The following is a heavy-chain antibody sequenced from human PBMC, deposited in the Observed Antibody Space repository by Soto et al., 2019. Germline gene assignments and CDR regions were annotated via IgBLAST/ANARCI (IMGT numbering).Heavy chain of an antibody. CDR1: GFTFSSYA. CDR3: AKDQYSSAGGGMDV. J-gene: IGHJ6*02. V-gene: IGHV3-23*01. D-gene: IGHD6-19*01. CDR2: ISGSGGST. Sequence: GGSLRLSCAASGFTFSSYAMSWVRQAPGKGLEWVSAISGSGGSTYYADSVKGRITISRDNSKNTLYLQMNSLRAEDTAVYYCAKDQYSSAGGGMDVWGQGTTVTVSS.